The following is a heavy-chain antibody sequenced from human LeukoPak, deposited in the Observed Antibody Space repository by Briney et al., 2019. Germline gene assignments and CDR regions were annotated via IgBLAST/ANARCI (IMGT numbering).Heavy chain of an antibody. D-gene: IGHD3-10*01. Sequence: GGSLRLSCAASGFTFSSYAMSWVRQAPGKGLEWVSAISGSGGSTYYADSVKGRFTISRDNSKNTLYLQMNSLRAEDTAVYYCAKALPPYYGSGSYYSGDDAFDIWGQGTMVTVSS. V-gene: IGHV3-23*01. CDR3: AKALPPYYGSGSYYSGDDAFDI. J-gene: IGHJ3*02. CDR2: ISGSGGST. CDR1: GFTFSSYA.